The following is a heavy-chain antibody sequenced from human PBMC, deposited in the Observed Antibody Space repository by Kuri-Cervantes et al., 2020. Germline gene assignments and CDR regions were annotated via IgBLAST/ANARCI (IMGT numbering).Heavy chain of an antibody. Sequence: GSLRLSCTVSGGSISSYYWSWIRQPPGKGLECIGYIYYSGRPNYNPSLKSRVTISVDTSKNQFSLKLSSVTAADTAVYYCARAIAAAGYYYGVDVWGQGTTVTVSS. V-gene: IGHV4-59*01. CDR3: ARAIAAAGYYYGVDV. D-gene: IGHD6-13*01. J-gene: IGHJ6*02. CDR1: GGSISSYY. CDR2: IYYSGRP.